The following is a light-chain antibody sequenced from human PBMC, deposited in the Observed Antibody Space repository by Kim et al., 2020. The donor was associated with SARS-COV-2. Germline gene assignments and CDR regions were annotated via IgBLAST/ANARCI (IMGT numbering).Light chain of an antibody. J-gene: IGLJ2*01. CDR1: NIGSKN. Sequence: SYELTQPPSVSVSPGKTASITCGGNNIGSKNVYWYQQKPGQAPVLVIYYDSERPSGIPERFSGSNSGNTATLTISRVEAGDEADYYCKVWDSSSDHPHVVFGGGTKLTVL. CDR3: KVWDSSSDHPHVV. CDR2: YDS. V-gene: IGLV3-21*04.